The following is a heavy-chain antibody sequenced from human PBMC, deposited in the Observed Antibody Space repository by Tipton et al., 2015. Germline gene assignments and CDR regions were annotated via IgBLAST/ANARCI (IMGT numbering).Heavy chain of an antibody. CDR3: ARVTVDYGDYVGAFDI. D-gene: IGHD4-17*01. CDR1: GFTFDDYA. V-gene: IGHV3-9*01. CDR2: ISWNSGSI. J-gene: IGHJ3*02. Sequence: SLRLSCAASGFTFDDYAMHWVRQAPGKGLEWVSGISWNSGSIGYADSVKGRFTISRDNAKNSLYLQMNSLRAEDTALYYCARVTVDYGDYVGAFDIWGQGTMVTVSS.